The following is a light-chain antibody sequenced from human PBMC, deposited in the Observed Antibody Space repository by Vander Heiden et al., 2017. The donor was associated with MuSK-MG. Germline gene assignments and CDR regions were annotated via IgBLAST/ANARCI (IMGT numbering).Light chain of an antibody. V-gene: IGLV2-23*02. CDR2: EVS. J-gene: IGLJ3*02. CDR3: CSYAGSSTVV. CDR1: SSDVGSYNL. Sequence: QPALTQPASVSGSPGQSIPISCTGTSSDVGSYNLVSWYQQHPGKAPILMIYEVSKRPSGVSNRFSGSKSGNTASLTISGLQAEDEAYYYCCSYAGSSTVVFGGGTKLTVL.